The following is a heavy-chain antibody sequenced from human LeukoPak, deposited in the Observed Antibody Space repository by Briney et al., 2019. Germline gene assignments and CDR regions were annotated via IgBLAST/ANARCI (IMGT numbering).Heavy chain of an antibody. CDR1: GFSLSNCG. D-gene: IGHD5-18*01. CDR3: AKGMPDMAYFDC. J-gene: IGHJ4*02. Sequence: GGSLRLSCAASGFSLSNCGMSGVRQAPGKGLEWVSYSSTSSGVTYYADSVKGRFTISRDNAKNSLSLQMNSLRAEDTAVYYCAKGMPDMAYFDCWGQGTLVTVSS. V-gene: IGHV3-48*01. CDR2: SSTSSGVT.